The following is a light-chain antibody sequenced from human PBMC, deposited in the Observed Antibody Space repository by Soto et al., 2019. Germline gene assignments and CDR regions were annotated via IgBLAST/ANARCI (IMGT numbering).Light chain of an antibody. CDR1: QSVSSSY. CDR2: GTS. Sequence: IVLTQSPGTLSLSPGERATLSCRAIQSVSSSYLVWYQQRPGQPPRLLIYGTSTRAAGISDRFSGSGSGTDFTFTIYRLEPGDSAVYYCQQYGTSALTFGGGTKV. J-gene: IGKJ4*01. V-gene: IGKV3-20*01. CDR3: QQYGTSALT.